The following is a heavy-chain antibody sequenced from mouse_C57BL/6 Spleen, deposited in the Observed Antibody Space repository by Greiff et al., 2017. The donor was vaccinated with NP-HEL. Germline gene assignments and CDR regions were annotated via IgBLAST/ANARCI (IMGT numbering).Heavy chain of an antibody. D-gene: IGHD1-1*01. J-gene: IGHJ2*01. CDR1: GYAFSSSW. V-gene: IGHV1-82*01. CDR3: AISLGSSYGDY. Sequence: VQLQQSGPELVKPGASVKISCKASGYAFSSSWMNWVKQRPGKGLEWIGRIYPGDGDTNYNGKFKGKATLTADKSSSTAYMQLSSLTSEDSAVYFCAISLGSSYGDYWGQGTTLTVSS. CDR2: IYPGDGDT.